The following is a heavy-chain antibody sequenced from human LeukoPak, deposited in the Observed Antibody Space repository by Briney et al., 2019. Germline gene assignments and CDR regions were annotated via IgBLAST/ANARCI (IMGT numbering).Heavy chain of an antibody. CDR1: GGSISSGGYS. J-gene: IGHJ5*02. V-gene: IGHV4-30-4*07. Sequence: SETLSLTCAVSGGSISSGGYSWSWIRQPPGKAMGFIAYIYYTGNTYFNPSLKSRVTISVDTSKNQFSLKLSSVTAADTAVYYCARVLAAAGNNWFDPWGQGTLVTVSS. CDR2: IYYTGNT. D-gene: IGHD6-13*01. CDR3: ARVLAAAGNNWFDP.